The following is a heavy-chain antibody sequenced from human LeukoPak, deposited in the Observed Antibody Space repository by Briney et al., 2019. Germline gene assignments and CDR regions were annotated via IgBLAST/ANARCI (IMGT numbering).Heavy chain of an antibody. D-gene: IGHD3-10*01. V-gene: IGHV4-59*08. J-gene: IGHJ5*02. Sequence: KSSETLSLTCTVCSESISDYYWGWIRQPPGKGLEWIGYISYSGGVSYNPSLKPPVTISLDTSRNQVSLKLSSVTAADTAIYYCVRVHYSSGSLSTWFDPWGRGILVTVSS. CDR1: SESISDYY. CDR2: ISYSGGV. CDR3: VRVHYSSGSLSTWFDP.